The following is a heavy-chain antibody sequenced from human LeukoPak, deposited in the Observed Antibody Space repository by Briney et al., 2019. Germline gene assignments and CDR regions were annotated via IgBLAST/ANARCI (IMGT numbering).Heavy chain of an antibody. CDR2: VSSSGSTI. Sequence: GGSLRLSCAASGFTFSSDEMNWVRQAPGKGLEWVSYVSSSGSTIYYADSVKGRFTISRDNAKNSLYLQMNSLRAEDTAVYYCARGSGTIFGVVIIRGMDVWGQGTTVTVSS. CDR3: ARGSGTIFGVVIIRGMDV. D-gene: IGHD3-3*01. V-gene: IGHV3-48*03. CDR1: GFTFSSDE. J-gene: IGHJ6*02.